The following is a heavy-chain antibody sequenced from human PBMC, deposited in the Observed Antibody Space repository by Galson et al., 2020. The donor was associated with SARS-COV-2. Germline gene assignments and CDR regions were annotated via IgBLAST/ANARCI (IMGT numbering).Heavy chain of an antibody. J-gene: IGHJ5*02. CDR2: IDWDDDK. CDR1: GFSLSTSGMC. V-gene: IGHV2-70*01. Sequence: SGPTLVKPTQTLTLTCTFSGFSLSTSGMCVSWIRQPPGKALEWLALIDWDDDKYYSTSLKTRLTISKDTSKNQVVLTMTNMDPVDTATYYCACASNNYGSYNWFDPWGQGTLVTVSS. D-gene: IGHD1-26*01. CDR3: ACASNNYGSYNWFDP.